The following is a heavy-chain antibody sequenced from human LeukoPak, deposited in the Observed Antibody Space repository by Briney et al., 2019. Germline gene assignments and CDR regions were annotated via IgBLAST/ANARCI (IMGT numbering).Heavy chain of an antibody. CDR3: ARDLAGRVTSYGMDV. CDR1: EFTFSAYW. J-gene: IGHJ6*02. CDR2: TSSGSSIT. D-gene: IGHD4-11*01. Sequence: PGGSLRLSCAASEFTFSAYWMHWVRQAPGKGLVWVSYTSSGSSITYYADSVKGRFTISRDNAKSSLYLQMNSLRAEDTAVYYCARDLAGRVTSYGMDVWGHGTTVTVSS. V-gene: IGHV3-48*01.